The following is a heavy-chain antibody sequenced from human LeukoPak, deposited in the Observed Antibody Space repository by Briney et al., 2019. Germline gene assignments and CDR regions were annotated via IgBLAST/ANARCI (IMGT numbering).Heavy chain of an antibody. D-gene: IGHD1-26*01. CDR1: GFTFSSYS. V-gene: IGHV3-21*01. CDR3: ARDNGIVGSNYYYYGMGV. CDR2: IRSSSSYI. Sequence: GGSLRLSCAASGFTFSSYSMNWVRQAPGKGLGWVSSIRSSSSYIYYADSVKGRFTISRDNAKNSLYLQMNSLRAEDTAVYYCARDNGIVGSNYYYYGMGVWGQGTTVTVSS. J-gene: IGHJ6*02.